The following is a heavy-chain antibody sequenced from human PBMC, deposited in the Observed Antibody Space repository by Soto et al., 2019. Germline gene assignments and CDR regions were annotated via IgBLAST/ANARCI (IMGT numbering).Heavy chain of an antibody. CDR2: IGGSGGST. V-gene: IGHV3-23*01. J-gene: IGHJ4*02. Sequence: EVRLLESGGGLVQPGGSLRLSCAASGFTFSSYAMSWVRQAPGKGLEWVSAIGGSGGSTYYADSVKGRFTISRDNSKNTLYLQMNSLRAEDTAVYYCAKDSRPTDGGAAAVIRPLGTWGQGTLVTVSS. D-gene: IGHD6-13*01. CDR1: GFTFSSYA. CDR3: AKDSRPTDGGAAAVIRPLGT.